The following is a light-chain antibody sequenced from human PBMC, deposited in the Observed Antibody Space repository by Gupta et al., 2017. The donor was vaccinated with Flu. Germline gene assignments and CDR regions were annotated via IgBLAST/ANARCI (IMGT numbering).Light chain of an antibody. CDR1: NNDVGKYDY. J-gene: IGLJ3*02. V-gene: IGLV2-11*02. CDR3: CSYAGTFTGV. CDR2: GVT. Sequence: SVTISCSGTNNDVGKYDYVSWYKQHPGKAPKLMIYGVTKRHSGVPERFSGSKSGNTASLAISGLQAEDEANYYCCSYAGTFTGVFGGGTKMTVL.